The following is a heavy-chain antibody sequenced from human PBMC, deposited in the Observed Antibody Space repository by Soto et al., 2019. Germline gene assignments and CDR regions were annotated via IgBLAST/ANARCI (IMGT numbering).Heavy chain of an antibody. Sequence: QVQLVQTGAEVKKPGSSVKFSCKASGGTFSSYVISWVRQSPGQGIEWMGGIIPIFETINDAKKFEDRLNITADESTSTAYMELSSMRSDDTALYYCARDYTGRSHNWFDSWGQGTMVTVSS. V-gene: IGHV1-69*01. CDR1: GGTFSSYV. CDR3: ARDYTGRSHNWFDS. D-gene: IGHD2-8*02. J-gene: IGHJ5*01. CDR2: IIPIFETI.